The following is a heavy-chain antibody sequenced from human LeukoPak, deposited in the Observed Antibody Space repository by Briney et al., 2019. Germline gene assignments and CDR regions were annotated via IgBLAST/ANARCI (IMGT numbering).Heavy chain of an antibody. Sequence: SLRLSCAGSAFIFRDYWMAWVRQAPGKGLECVANIKGDGSNKYYVDSVEGGFIISREKAKNSLYVQMNSLRGEDRGVYYCVRVGYCSGGGCQRRDWFDPWGQGTLVTVSS. CDR1: AFIFRDYW. CDR2: IKGDGSNK. D-gene: IGHD2-15*01. CDR3: VRVGYCSGGGCQRRDWFDP. V-gene: IGHV3-7*01. J-gene: IGHJ5*02.